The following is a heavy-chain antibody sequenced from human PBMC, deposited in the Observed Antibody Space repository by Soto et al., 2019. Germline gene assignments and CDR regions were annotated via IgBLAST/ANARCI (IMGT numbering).Heavy chain of an antibody. V-gene: IGHV3-49*04. CDR2: IRNQTYSGAT. Sequence: GSLRLSCPASGFTFGNYAINWVRQAPGKGLEWVGLIRNQTYSGATEYAASMKGRFTISRDDSKNIAYLQMNSLKTEDSAVYYCTRAESPNIAYFFDYWGQGTLVTVSS. J-gene: IGHJ4*02. CDR3: TRAESPNIAYFFDY. CDR1: GFTFGNYA.